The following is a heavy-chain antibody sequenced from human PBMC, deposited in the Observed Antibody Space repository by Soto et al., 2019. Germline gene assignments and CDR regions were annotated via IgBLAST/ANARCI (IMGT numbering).Heavy chain of an antibody. J-gene: IGHJ5*02. CDR3: ARAPEGYLSTWFVT. V-gene: IGHV4-34*01. CDR2: INRIGIT. Sequence: PSETLSLTCAVYGGSFSNYYWTWIRQSPGKGLEWIGQINRIGITKYNPSLKSRVTISVDTSKNQFSLNLSSVTAADTGVYYCARAPEGYLSTWFVTWGQGTLVTVSS. D-gene: IGHD6-13*01. CDR1: GGSFSNYY.